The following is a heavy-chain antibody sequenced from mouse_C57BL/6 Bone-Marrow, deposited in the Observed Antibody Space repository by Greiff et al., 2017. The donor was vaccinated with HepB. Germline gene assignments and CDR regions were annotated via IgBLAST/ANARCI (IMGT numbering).Heavy chain of an antibody. CDR2: IYPRSGNT. CDR3: ARIGLQAYFDY. D-gene: IGHD2-13*01. J-gene: IGHJ2*01. V-gene: IGHV1-81*01. Sequence: VQLLQSGAELARPGASVKLSCKASGYTFTSYGISWVKQRTGQGLEWIGEIYPRSGNTYYNEKFKGKATLTADKSSSTAYMELRSLTSEDSAVYFCARIGLQAYFDYWGQGTTLTVSS. CDR1: GYTFTSYG.